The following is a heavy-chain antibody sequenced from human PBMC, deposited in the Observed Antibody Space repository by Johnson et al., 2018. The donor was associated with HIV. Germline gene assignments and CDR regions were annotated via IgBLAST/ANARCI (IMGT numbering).Heavy chain of an antibody. V-gene: IGHV3-30-3*01. CDR3: ARDGRELLSELEREYTEFEE. D-gene: IGHD1-7*01. J-gene: IGHJ3*01. CDR2: ISYDGSNE. CDR1: GFTFSSYA. Sequence: QVQLVESGGGVVQPGRSLRLSCAASGFTFSSYAMHWVRQAPGKGLEWVAVISYDGSNEYYADSVKGRFTISRDNAKNSLYLQMNSLRAGDTAVYYCARDGRELLSELEREYTEFEEWGQGTMVSVSS.